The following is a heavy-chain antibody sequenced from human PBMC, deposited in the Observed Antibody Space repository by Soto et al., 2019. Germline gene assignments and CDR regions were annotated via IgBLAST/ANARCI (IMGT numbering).Heavy chain of an antibody. D-gene: IGHD3-22*01. J-gene: IGHJ4*02. V-gene: IGHV3-11*06. Sequence: GGSLRLSCAASGFTFSDYYMSWIRQAPGKGLEWVSYISSSSSYTNYADSVKGRFTISRDNAKNSLYLQMNSLRAEDTAVYYCARDPLPHGDSSGYIWGQGTLVTVSS. CDR3: ARDPLPHGDSSGYI. CDR2: ISSSSSYT. CDR1: GFTFSDYY.